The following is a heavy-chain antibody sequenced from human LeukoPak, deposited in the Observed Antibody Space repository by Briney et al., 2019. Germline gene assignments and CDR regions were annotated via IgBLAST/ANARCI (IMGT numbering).Heavy chain of an antibody. V-gene: IGHV4-39*01. CDR2: IYYSGST. Sequence: ASETLSLTCTVSGGSISSSSYYWGWIRQPPGKGLEWIGSIYYSGSTYYNPSLKSRVTISVDTSKNQFSLKLSSVTAADTAVYYCARQYGDYVGYFDYWGQGTLVTASS. CDR1: GGSISSSSYY. D-gene: IGHD4-17*01. CDR3: ARQYGDYVGYFDY. J-gene: IGHJ4*02.